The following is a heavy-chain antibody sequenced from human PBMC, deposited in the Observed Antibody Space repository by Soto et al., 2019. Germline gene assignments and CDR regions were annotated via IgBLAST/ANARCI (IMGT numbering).Heavy chain of an antibody. CDR1: GYTFTGYY. Sequence: ASVKVSCKASGYTFTGYYVLWVRQAPRQGSECMGWINPYTGGTNYEQKFQGRVTMTRDTSISTAYMELSKLISDDTAVYYCATQFHHCGGDCYRGPYFGMDVWGQGTTVTVSS. D-gene: IGHD2-21*02. J-gene: IGHJ6*02. CDR2: INPYTGGT. CDR3: ATQFHHCGGDCYRGPYFGMDV. V-gene: IGHV1-2*02.